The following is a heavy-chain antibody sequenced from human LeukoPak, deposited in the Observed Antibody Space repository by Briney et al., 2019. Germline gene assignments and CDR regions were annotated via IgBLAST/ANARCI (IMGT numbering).Heavy chain of an antibody. CDR3: ARDRYGDYDVY. CDR1: GYTFPSYY. CDR2: INPSGGST. D-gene: IGHD4-17*01. J-gene: IGHJ4*02. Sequence: GASVKVSCKESGYTFPSYYMYWLRQAPGQGLEWMGIINPSGGSTSYAQKFQGRVTMTRDTSTSTVYMELSSLRSEDTAVYYCARDRYGDYDVYWGQGTLVTVSS. V-gene: IGHV1-46*01.